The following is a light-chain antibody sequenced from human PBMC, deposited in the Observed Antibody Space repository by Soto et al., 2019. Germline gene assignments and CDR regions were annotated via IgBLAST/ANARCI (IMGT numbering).Light chain of an antibody. Sequence: QSALTQPRSVSGSPGQSVTISCTGTSSDVGGYNFVSWYQQHPGKAPKFMIYDVSKRPSGVPDRFSGSKSGNTASVTISGLQAEDEADYYCCSYAGSYTVLFGGGTKLTVL. V-gene: IGLV2-11*01. CDR3: CSYAGSYTVL. CDR1: SSDVGGYNF. CDR2: DVS. J-gene: IGLJ2*01.